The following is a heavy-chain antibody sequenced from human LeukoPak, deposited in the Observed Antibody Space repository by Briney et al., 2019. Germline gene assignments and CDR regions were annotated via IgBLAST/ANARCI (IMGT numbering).Heavy chain of an antibody. CDR2: ISGSGGST. V-gene: IGHV3-23*01. J-gene: IGHJ4*02. CDR3: AKQQGYYYDSSGYAEFDY. D-gene: IGHD3-22*01. Sequence: GGSLRLSCAASGFTFSSYAMSWVRQAPGKGLEWFSAISGSGGSTYYADSVKGRFTISRDNSRNTLYLQMNSLRAEDTAVYYCAKQQGYYYDSSGYAEFDYWGQGTLVTVSS. CDR1: GFTFSSYA.